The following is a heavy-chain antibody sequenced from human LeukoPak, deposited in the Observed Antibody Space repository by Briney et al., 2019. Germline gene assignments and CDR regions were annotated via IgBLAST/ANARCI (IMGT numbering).Heavy chain of an antibody. CDR1: GFTFSSYS. Sequence: PGGSLRLSCAASGFTFSSYSMNWVRQAPGKGLEWVSSISSSSSYIYYADSVKGRFTISRDNAKNSLYLQMNSLRAEDTAVYYCARDASGSYYRDYWGQGTLVTVSS. D-gene: IGHD3-10*01. CDR3: ARDASGSYYRDY. CDR2: ISSSSSYI. J-gene: IGHJ4*02. V-gene: IGHV3-21*04.